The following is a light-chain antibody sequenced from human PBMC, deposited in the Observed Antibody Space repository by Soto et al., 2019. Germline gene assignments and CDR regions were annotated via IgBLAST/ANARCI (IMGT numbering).Light chain of an antibody. CDR3: QQSYSGPPT. V-gene: IGKV1-39*01. J-gene: IGKJ1*01. Sequence: DIQLTQSPSSLSASLGDRVTITCRASQTPRIYLNWYQQKIGKAPKLLIYAASNLQSGVPSRFSGSGSGTDFTLTISSLQPEDFATYYCQQSYSGPPTFGQGTKVEIK. CDR1: QTPRIY. CDR2: AAS.